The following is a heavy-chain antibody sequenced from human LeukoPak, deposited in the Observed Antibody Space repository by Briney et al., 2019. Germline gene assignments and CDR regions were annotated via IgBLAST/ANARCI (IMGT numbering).Heavy chain of an antibody. D-gene: IGHD6-6*01. CDR2: IYYSGST. CDR1: GGSISSSSYY. J-gene: IGHJ4*02. V-gene: IGHV4-39*01. CDR3: ASISSIAALDY. Sequence: SETLSLTCTVSGGSISSSSYYWGWIRQPPGKGLEWIGSIYYSGSTYYNPSLKSRVTISVDTSKNQFSLKLSSVTAADMAVYYCASISSIAALDYWGQGTLVTVSS.